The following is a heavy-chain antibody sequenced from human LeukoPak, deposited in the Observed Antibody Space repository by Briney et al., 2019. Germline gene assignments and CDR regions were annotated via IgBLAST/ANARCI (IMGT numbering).Heavy chain of an antibody. CDR1: GLTVSSNC. V-gene: IGHV3-53*01. D-gene: IGHD3-3*01. CDR3: ARGNLYYDFWSGYYPDYFDY. CDR2: IYSGGNT. J-gene: IGHJ4*02. Sequence: QAGGSLRLPCAASGLTVSSNCMSWDRQAPGKVLEWVSFIYSGGNTYYADSVKGRFTISRDNAKNSLYLQMNSLRAEDTAVYYCARGNLYYDFWSGYYPDYFDYWGQGTLVTVSS.